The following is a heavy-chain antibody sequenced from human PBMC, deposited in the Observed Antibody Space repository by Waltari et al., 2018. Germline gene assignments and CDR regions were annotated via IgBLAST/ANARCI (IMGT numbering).Heavy chain of an antibody. CDR2: ISGSGGGT. D-gene: IGHD5-12*01. V-gene: IGHV3-23*04. Sequence: EVQLVESGGGLVQPGGSLRLSCTASGFTFGSHAMNWVRRAPGKGLEWVSTISGSGGGTYFADSLKGRFTISRDNSKNVLSLQMSSLRAEDTALYYCARDRQGYDGIIDNWGQGTLVTVSS. J-gene: IGHJ4*02. CDR1: GFTFGSHA. CDR3: ARDRQGYDGIIDN.